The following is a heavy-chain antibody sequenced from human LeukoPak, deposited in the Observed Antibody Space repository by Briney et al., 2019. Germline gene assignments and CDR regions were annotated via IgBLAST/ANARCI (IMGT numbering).Heavy chain of an antibody. V-gene: IGHV3-30*03. Sequence: GRSLRLSCAASGFTFSSYGMHWVRQAPGKGLEWVAVISYDGSNKYYADSVKGRFTISRDNSKNTLYLQMNSLRAEDTAVYYCARDRIVVVVAALHVGFDPWGQGTLVTVSS. CDR2: ISYDGSNK. J-gene: IGHJ5*02. CDR1: GFTFSSYG. D-gene: IGHD2-15*01. CDR3: ARDRIVVVVAALHVGFDP.